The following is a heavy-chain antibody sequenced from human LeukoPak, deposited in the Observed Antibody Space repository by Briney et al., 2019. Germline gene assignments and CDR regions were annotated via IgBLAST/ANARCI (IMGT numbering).Heavy chain of an antibody. V-gene: IGHV1-18*01. CDR2: ISAYNGDT. CDR1: GFSFTRYG. CDR3: ARDPSNTSGRYAYFDY. Sequence: ASVKVSCKASGFSFTRYGISWVRQAPGQGLEWMGWISAYNGDTNYAQNFQGRVTMTTDTSTSTAYMGLRSLRSDDTAVYYCARDPSNTSGRYAYFDYWGQGTLVTVSS. J-gene: IGHJ4*02. D-gene: IGHD6-19*01.